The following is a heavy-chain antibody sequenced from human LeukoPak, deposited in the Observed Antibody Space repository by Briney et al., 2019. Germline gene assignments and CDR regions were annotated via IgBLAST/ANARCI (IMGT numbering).Heavy chain of an antibody. CDR3: ATDYSLYCSSTSCYFS. Sequence: ASVKVSCKVSGYTLTELSMHWVRQAPGKGLEWMGGFDPEDGETIYAQKFQGRVTMTEDTSTDTACMELSSLRSEDTAVYYCATDYSLYCSSTSCYFSWGQGTLVTVSS. D-gene: IGHD2-2*01. CDR2: FDPEDGET. V-gene: IGHV1-24*01. J-gene: IGHJ5*02. CDR1: GYTLTELS.